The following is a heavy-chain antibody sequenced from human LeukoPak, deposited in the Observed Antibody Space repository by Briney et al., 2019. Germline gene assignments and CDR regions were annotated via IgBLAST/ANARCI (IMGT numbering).Heavy chain of an antibody. J-gene: IGHJ4*02. CDR1: GYTFTSYY. V-gene: IGHV1-46*01. CDR3: ARWATTYLDY. CDR2: INPSGGST. Sequence: ASVKVSCKASGYTFTSYYIHWVRQAPGQGLEWMGIINPSGGSTNYAQKFQGRVTMTRDTSTSTVYMELSSLRSEDSAVYYCARWATTYLDYWGQGTLVTVSS. D-gene: IGHD5-24*01.